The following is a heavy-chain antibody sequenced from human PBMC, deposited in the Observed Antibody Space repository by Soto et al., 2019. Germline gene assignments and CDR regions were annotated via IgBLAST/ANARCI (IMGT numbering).Heavy chain of an antibody. CDR2: ISTYNGDT. J-gene: IGHJ6*02. Sequence: GASVKVSCKASGYTFSRSGISWVRQAPGQGLEWMGWISTYNGDTNYAQKVQGRVTMTTDSSTSTAIMELMSLRSDNTAVYYCARSGSVSYYYYVLDVWGQGTTVTVSS. V-gene: IGHV1-18*01. D-gene: IGHD1-26*01. CDR3: ARSGSVSYYYYVLDV. CDR1: GYTFSRSG.